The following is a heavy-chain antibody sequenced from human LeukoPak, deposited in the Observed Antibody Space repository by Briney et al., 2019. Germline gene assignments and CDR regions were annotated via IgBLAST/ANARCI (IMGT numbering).Heavy chain of an antibody. CDR2: IYYSGST. CDR3: ARIYYSSSYDYWYFDL. D-gene: IGHD6-13*01. CDR1: GGSISPYY. J-gene: IGHJ2*01. Sequence: SETLSLTCTVSGGSISPYYWSWIRQPPGKGLKWIGYIYYSGSTNYSPSLKSRVTISVDTSKNQFSLKLSSVTTADTAVYYCARIYYSSSYDYWYFDLWGRGTLVTVSS. V-gene: IGHV4-59*01.